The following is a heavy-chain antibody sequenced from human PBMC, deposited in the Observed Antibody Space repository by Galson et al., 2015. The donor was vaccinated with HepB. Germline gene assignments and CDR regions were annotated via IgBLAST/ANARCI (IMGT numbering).Heavy chain of an antibody. CDR2: ISYDGSDT. J-gene: IGHJ5*02. D-gene: IGHD3/OR15-3a*01. CDR3: ARDKDGSCNDFSCDVRPYNWFDP. Sequence: SLRLSCAASGFTFSNYAMHWVRQAPGKGLEWVALISYDGSDTYYADSVKGRFTIFRDNSKNTLYVQMHILRVEDTAVYYCARDKDGSCNDFSCDVRPYNWFDPWGQGTLVTVSS. CDR1: GFTFSNYA. V-gene: IGHV3-30*04.